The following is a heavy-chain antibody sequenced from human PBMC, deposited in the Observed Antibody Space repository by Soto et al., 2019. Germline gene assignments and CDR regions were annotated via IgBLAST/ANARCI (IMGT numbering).Heavy chain of an antibody. Sequence: QVQLQESGPGLVKPSGTLSLTCAVSGDSISNSRWWTWVRQPPGKGLEWIGDIFHSGDTNYNPSLKSPVLISVDKAQNQVPPKVSSVTAGGQGVYYCGYFNGWDPHCVWGPGNLVT. CDR2: IFHSGDT. CDR1: GDSISNSRW. CDR3: GYFNGWDPHCV. J-gene: IGHJ6*01. V-gene: IGHV4-4*02. D-gene: IGHD2-21*01.